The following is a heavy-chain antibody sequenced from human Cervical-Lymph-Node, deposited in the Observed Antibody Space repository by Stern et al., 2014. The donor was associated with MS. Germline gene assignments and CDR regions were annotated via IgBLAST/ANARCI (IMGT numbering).Heavy chain of an antibody. CDR2: IIPIFDTP. J-gene: IGHJ3*01. V-gene: IGHV1-69*06. CDR3: VLPSTVTTAAFDV. Sequence: VQLVESGAEVKKLGSSAKVSCKASGGTFTSLSINWVRQVPGQSLEWMGGIIPIFDTPNFAQKFQGRVTITADISTSTVYMALNSLRSDDTAVYYCVLPSTVTTAAFDVWGRGTMVTVSS. D-gene: IGHD4-17*01. CDR1: GGTFTSLS.